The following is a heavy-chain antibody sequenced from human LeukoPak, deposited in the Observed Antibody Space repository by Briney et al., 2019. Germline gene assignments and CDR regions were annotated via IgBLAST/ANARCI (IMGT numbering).Heavy chain of an antibody. V-gene: IGHV3-74*01. Sequence: GGSLRLSCAASGFTFSSYWMHWVRQAPGKGLVWVSRINTDGSSTSYADSVKGRFTISRDNSKNTLGLQMDRLRAEDTAVYYCARMSGSHIDYWGQGTLVTVSS. CDR3: ARMSGSHIDY. D-gene: IGHD1-26*01. CDR2: INTDGSST. J-gene: IGHJ4*02. CDR1: GFTFSSYW.